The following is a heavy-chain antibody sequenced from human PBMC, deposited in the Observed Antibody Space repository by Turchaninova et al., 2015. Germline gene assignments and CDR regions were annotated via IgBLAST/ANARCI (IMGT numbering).Heavy chain of an antibody. CDR1: GFRFSNLG. Sequence: QVQLVESGGGVVQSGGSRRLSCAASGFRFSNLGWTWSRKAQGKGREGCAGGKNDARKKFYEATVKRRFTISRDKFKNKFSMQVNSLRAEDTSVYYCAKDSTDGVVPRVDTAFDYWGQGVLVTVSS. V-gene: IGHV3-30*18. CDR3: AKDSTDGVVPRVDTAFDY. D-gene: IGHD5-18*01. J-gene: IGHJ4*02. CDR2: GKNDARKK.